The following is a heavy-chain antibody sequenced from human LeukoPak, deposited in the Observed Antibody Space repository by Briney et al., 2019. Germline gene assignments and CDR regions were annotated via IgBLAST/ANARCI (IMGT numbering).Heavy chain of an antibody. CDR2: ISSSGSTI. Sequence: PGGSLRLSCAASGFTFSDYYMSWIRQAPGKGLEWVSYISSSGSTIYYADSVKGRFTISRDNVKNSLYLQMNSLRAEDTAVYYCARASSSSWTGVNWFDPWGQGTLVTVSS. D-gene: IGHD6-13*01. CDR1: GFTFSDYY. J-gene: IGHJ5*02. V-gene: IGHV3-11*01. CDR3: ARASSSSWTGVNWFDP.